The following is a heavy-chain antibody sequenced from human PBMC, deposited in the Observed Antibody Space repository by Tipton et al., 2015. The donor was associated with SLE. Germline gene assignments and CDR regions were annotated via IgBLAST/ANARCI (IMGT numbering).Heavy chain of an antibody. D-gene: IGHD6-13*01. J-gene: IGHJ6*02. CDR1: GGSISSGGYS. V-gene: IGHV4-30-2*02. CDR2: IYHSGST. CDR3: ARMERSSRHGMDV. Sequence: TLSLTCAVSGGSISSGGYSWSWIRQPPGKGLEWIGYIYHSGSTNYNPSLKSRVTISVDTSKNQFSLKLSSVTAADTAVYYCARMERSSRHGMDVWGQGTTVTVSS.